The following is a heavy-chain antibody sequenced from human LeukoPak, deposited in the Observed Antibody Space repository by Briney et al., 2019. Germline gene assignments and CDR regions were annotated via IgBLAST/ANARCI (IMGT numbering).Heavy chain of an antibody. CDR3: ARGISCSGGSCRYFDY. CDR2: INPSAGST. V-gene: IGHV1-46*01. Sequence: ASVKVSCKASGHTFTNYYMHWVRQAPGQGLEWMGLINPSAGSTNYAQNFQGRVTMTRDTSTSTVYMELSSLRSEDTAVYYCARGISCSGGSCRYFDYWGQGTLVTVSS. D-gene: IGHD2-15*01. CDR1: GHTFTNYY. J-gene: IGHJ4*02.